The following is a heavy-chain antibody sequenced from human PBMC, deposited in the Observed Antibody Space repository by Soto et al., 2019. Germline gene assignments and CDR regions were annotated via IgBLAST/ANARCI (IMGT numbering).Heavy chain of an antibody. CDR3: ARPASYGDYVAAYYFDY. J-gene: IGHJ4*02. V-gene: IGHV3-48*02. Sequence: GGSLRLSCAASGFTFSSYSMNWVRQAPGKGLEWVSYISSSSSTIYYADSVKGRFTISRDNAKNSLYLQMNSLRDEDTAVYYCARPASYGDYVAAYYFDYWGQGTLVTVSS. CDR2: ISSSSSTI. D-gene: IGHD4-17*01. CDR1: GFTFSSYS.